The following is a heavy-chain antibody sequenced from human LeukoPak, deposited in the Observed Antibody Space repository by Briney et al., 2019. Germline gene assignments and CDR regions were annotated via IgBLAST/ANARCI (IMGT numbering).Heavy chain of an antibody. Sequence: SGPTLVKPTQTLTLTCTFSGFSLSTSGVGVGWIRQPPGKALEWLALIYWNDDKRYSPSLKSRLTITKDTSKNQVVLTMTNMDPVDTATYYCAWYGSGSYHLSLWGQRTLVTVSS. CDR1: GFSLSTSGVG. D-gene: IGHD3-10*01. J-gene: IGHJ4*02. CDR2: IYWNDDK. V-gene: IGHV2-5*01. CDR3: AWYGSGSYHLSL.